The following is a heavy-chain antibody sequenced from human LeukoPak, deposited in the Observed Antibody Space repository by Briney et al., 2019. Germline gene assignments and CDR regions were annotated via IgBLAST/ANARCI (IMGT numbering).Heavy chain of an antibody. CDR2: ISTSSSYI. CDR1: GFTFNRYN. D-gene: IGHD2-15*01. Sequence: GGSLRLSCAASGFTFNRYNMNWVRRAPGKGLEWVSSISTSSSYIYYADSVKGRFTISRDNSKNTLYLQMNSLRAEDTAVYYCAKGPNDCSGGSCDGSSYYYYMDVWGKGTTVTISS. J-gene: IGHJ6*03. V-gene: IGHV3-21*04. CDR3: AKGPNDCSGGSCDGSSYYYYMDV.